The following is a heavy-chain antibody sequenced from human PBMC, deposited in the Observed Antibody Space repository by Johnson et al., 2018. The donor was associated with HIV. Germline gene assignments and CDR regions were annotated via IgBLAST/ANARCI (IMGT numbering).Heavy chain of an antibody. Sequence: VQLVESGGDLVKPGGSLTVSCAGSGFTFSRYWMSWVRQAPGKGLERVVNIKQDGSEKYHVDSVQGRFPSSRDNAQNSMYLQMNSLRAEDTAVYYCARERRHYYDSSGHAFDIWGQGTMVTVSS. D-gene: IGHD3-22*01. CDR2: IKQDGSEK. CDR3: ARERRHYYDSSGHAFDI. V-gene: IGHV3-7*01. J-gene: IGHJ3*02. CDR1: GFTFSRYW.